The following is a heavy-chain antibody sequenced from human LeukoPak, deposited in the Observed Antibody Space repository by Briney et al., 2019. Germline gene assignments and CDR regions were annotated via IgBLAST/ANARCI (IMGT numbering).Heavy chain of an antibody. V-gene: IGHV4-34*01. Sequence: SETLSLTCAVYGGSFSGYYWSWLRQPPGKGLEWIGEINHSGSTNYNPSLKSRVTISVDTSKNQFSLKLSSVTAADTAVYYCALPSAAAGTGNYYYYGMDVWGQGTTVTVSS. CDR1: GGSFSGYY. CDR3: ALPSAAAGTGNYYYYGMDV. J-gene: IGHJ6*02. D-gene: IGHD6-13*01. CDR2: INHSGST.